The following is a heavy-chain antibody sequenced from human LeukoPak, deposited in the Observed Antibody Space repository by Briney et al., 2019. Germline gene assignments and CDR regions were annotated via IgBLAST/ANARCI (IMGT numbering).Heavy chain of an antibody. J-gene: IGHJ6*03. V-gene: IGHV1-24*01. CDR1: GYTLTELS. CDR2: FDPEDGET. CDR3: ATDLRLLRGLREYYYYDMDV. D-gene: IGHD5-12*01. Sequence: ASVKVSCKVSGYTLTELSMHWVRQAPGKGLEWMGGFDPEDGETIYAQKFQGRVTMTEDTSTDTAYMELSSLRSEDTAVYYCATDLRLLRGLREYYYYDMDVWGKGTTVTVSS.